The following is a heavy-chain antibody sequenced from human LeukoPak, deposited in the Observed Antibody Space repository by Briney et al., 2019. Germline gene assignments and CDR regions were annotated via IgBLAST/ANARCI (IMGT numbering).Heavy chain of an antibody. CDR2: ISDRGGTT. V-gene: IGHV3-23*01. Sequence: PGGSLRLSCAASGFTFSSYAMTWVSQAPGKGMEWVATISDRGGTTYYGDSVKGRFTIYRDKEKKTVYMQMNRLRAEDTAVYFCAKDYGDYSSWFDPWGQGTLVTVSS. D-gene: IGHD4-17*01. J-gene: IGHJ5*02. CDR3: AKDYGDYSSWFDP. CDR1: GFTFSSYA.